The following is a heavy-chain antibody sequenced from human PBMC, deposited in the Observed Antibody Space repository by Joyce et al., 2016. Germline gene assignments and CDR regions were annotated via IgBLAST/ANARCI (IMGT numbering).Heavy chain of an antibody. V-gene: IGHV1-24*01. Sequence: QVQLLQSGADLKKPGASVKVSCKVSGVTLSESSIHWVRQAPGKGLEWMGGFDAEEGETMYAQKFQDRVTMTEDSSTDTAYMQLSSLTFDDTAVYYCATGRGPQILPFHFWGQGKMVTIS. CDR1: GVTLSESS. CDR2: FDAEEGET. J-gene: IGHJ3*01. CDR3: ATGRGPQILPFHF.